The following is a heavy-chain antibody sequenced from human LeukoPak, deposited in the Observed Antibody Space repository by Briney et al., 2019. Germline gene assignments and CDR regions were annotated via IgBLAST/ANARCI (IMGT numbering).Heavy chain of an antibody. D-gene: IGHD6-19*01. CDR2: IYTSGST. Sequence: SATLALTCTVSGGSISSYYWSWIRQPAGKGLEWIGRIYTSGSTNYNPSLKSRVTMSVDTSKNQFSLKLSSVTAADTAVYYCARFSLGIAVAGTGEAFDIWGQGTMVTVSS. CDR1: GGSISSYY. J-gene: IGHJ3*02. CDR3: ARFSLGIAVAGTGEAFDI. V-gene: IGHV4-4*07.